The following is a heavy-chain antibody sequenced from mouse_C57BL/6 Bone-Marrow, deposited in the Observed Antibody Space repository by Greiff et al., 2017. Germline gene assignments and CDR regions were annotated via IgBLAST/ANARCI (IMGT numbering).Heavy chain of an antibody. CDR1: GFNFKDDY. CDR2: IDPENGDT. CDR3: TRSNYRFAY. V-gene: IGHV14-4*01. Sequence: VQLQQSGAELVRPGASVKLSCTASGFNFKDDYMTWVKQRPEQGLEWIGWIDPENGDTEYASKFQGKATITADTSSNTAYLQLSSLTSEDTAVYSYTRSNYRFAYWGQGTLVTVSA. J-gene: IGHJ3*01. D-gene: IGHD2-5*01.